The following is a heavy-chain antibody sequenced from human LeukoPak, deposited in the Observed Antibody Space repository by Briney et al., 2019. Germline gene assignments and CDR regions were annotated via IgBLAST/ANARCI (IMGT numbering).Heavy chain of an antibody. Sequence: GGSLRLSCAASGFTFSNAWMSWVRQAPGKGLEWVGRIKSKTDGGTTDYAAPVKGRFTISRDDSKNTLYLQMNSLKTEDTAVYYCTTQQDEHIVVVTAIAIDYWGQGTLVTVSS. J-gene: IGHJ4*02. CDR1: GFTFSNAW. D-gene: IGHD2-21*02. CDR2: IKSKTDGGTT. CDR3: TTQQDEHIVVVTAIAIDY. V-gene: IGHV3-15*01.